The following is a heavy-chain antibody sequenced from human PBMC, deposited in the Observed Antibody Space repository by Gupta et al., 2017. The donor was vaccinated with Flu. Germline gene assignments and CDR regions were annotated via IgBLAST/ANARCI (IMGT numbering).Heavy chain of an antibody. Sequence: NWVRQAPGEGLEWLSYISGSSITILYADSVKGRFTISRENAKNSLYLQMNSLRAEDTAVDYCTTDCYDGDDHYWGQGTLVTVSS. J-gene: IGHJ4*02. V-gene: IGHV3-48*01. D-gene: IGHD2-21*01. CDR2: ISGSSITI. CDR3: TTDCYDGDDHY.